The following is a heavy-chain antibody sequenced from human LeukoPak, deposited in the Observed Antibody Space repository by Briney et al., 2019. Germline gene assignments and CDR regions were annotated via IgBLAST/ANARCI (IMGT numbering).Heavy chain of an antibody. CDR2: QSGSGHNT. CDR3: ATDWTLRGVPTFFDP. J-gene: IGHJ5*02. D-gene: IGHD3-10*01. V-gene: IGHV3-23*01. CDR1: GFTIENHV. Sequence: GRSLRLSCEASGFTIENHVMTWARQAPGKGPEWVASQSGSGHNTYYSESVRGRFAISRDNSKNTVFLQMNSLRVEDTAIYYCATDWTLRGVPTFFDPWGQGTVVSVSS.